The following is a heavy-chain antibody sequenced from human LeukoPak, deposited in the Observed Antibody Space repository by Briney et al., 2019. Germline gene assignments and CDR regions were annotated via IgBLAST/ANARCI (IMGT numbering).Heavy chain of an antibody. J-gene: IGHJ4*02. Sequence: SVKVSFKASGGTFSIYAISWVRQAPGQGLEWMGGIIPIFGTANYAQKFQGRVTITADESTSTAYMELSSLRSEDTAVYYCARVELGDSYFDYWGQGTLVTVSS. CDR1: GGTFSIYA. CDR3: ARVELGDSYFDY. V-gene: IGHV1-69*13. D-gene: IGHD2-21*01. CDR2: IIPIFGTA.